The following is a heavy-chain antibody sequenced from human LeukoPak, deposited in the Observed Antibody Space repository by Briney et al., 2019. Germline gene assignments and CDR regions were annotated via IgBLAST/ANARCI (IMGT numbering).Heavy chain of an antibody. CDR1: GSTFSSYW. CDR3: ARGRPHGNDY. Sequence: GGSLRLSCAASGSTFSSYWMNWVRQAPGKGLVWVSRIASDGSSTTYADSVKGRFSISRDNAKNTLYLQMNSLRVEDPAVYYCARGRPHGNDYWGQGTLVTVSS. D-gene: IGHD4-23*01. CDR2: IASDGSST. V-gene: IGHV3-74*01. J-gene: IGHJ4*02.